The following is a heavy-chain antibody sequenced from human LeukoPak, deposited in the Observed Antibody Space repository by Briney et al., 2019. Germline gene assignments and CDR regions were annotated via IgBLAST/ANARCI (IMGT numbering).Heavy chain of an antibody. CDR1: GYTFPSYF. CDR2: INPTGGST. J-gene: IGHJ4*02. Sequence: ASVKVSCKASGYTFPSYFMHWVRQAPGQGLEWMGIINPTGGSTTYAQKFQGGVTMTRDTSTSTVYMELSSLRSDDTAVYYCARTAARRFDYWGQGPLVTVSS. V-gene: IGHV1-46*01. D-gene: IGHD6-6*01. CDR3: ARTAARRFDY.